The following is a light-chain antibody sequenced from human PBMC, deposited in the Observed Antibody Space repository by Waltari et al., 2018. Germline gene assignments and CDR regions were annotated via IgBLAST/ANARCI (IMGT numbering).Light chain of an antibody. J-gene: IGKJ1*01. V-gene: IGKV3-20*01. CDR1: QSVSSNY. CDR2: GSS. CDR3: QQYNNWPPGT. Sequence: EIVLTQSPGTLSLSPGERATLSCRASQSVSSNYLAWYQQRPGQAPRLLIHGSSSRATGIPDRFSGSGSGTDFTLTISRLEPEDVAVYYCQQYNNWPPGTFGQGTRVEI.